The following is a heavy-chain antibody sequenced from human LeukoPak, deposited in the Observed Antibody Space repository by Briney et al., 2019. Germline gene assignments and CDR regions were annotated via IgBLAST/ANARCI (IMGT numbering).Heavy chain of an antibody. CDR1: GGSISSSSYY. J-gene: IGHJ4*02. CDR3: ARGDSGYSSGWLLRN. D-gene: IGHD6-19*01. V-gene: IGHV4-39*07. CDR2: IYYSGST. Sequence: SETLSLTCTVSGGSISSSSYYWGWIRQPPGKGLEWIGSIYYSGSTYYNPSLKSRVTISVDTSKNQFSLKLSSVTAADTAVYYCARGDSGYSSGWLLRNWGQGTLVTVSS.